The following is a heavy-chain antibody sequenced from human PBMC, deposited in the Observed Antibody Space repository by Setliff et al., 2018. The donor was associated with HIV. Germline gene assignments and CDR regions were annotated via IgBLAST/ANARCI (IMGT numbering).Heavy chain of an antibody. J-gene: IGHJ3*02. CDR2: IYDSGST. CDR3: ARASVGATGLYAFEI. Sequence: SETLSLTCTVYGASISNSNSYWGWIRQPPGKRLEWLGSIYDSGSTSYNPSLSSRLTISVDTSRNQVSLRLSSATAADTGVYYCARASVGATGLYAFEIWGQGTMVTVSS. D-gene: IGHD1-26*01. V-gene: IGHV4-39*02. CDR1: GASISNSNSY.